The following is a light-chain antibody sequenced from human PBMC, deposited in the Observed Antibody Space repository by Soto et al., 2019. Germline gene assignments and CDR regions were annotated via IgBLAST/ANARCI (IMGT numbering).Light chain of an antibody. CDR1: QTISGW. CDR2: DAS. J-gene: IGKJ2*01. CDR3: QETNYHT. V-gene: IGKV1-5*01. Sequence: DVQMTQSPSTLSAAVGDGVTITCRASQTISGWLAWYQKKPGEAPKLLIYDASNLQSGVPSRFSGSGSGTEFTLTISSLQPDDLATYYCQETNYHTFGQGTKLEIK.